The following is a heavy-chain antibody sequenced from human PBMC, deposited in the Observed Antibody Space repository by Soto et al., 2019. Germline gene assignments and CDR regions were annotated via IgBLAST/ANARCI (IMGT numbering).Heavy chain of an antibody. CDR2: ISWDGGST. Sequence: GGSLRLSCAASGFTFDDYTMHWVRQAPGKGLEWVSLISWDGGSTYYVDSVKGRFTISRDNSKNSLYLQMNSLRTEDTALYYCAKDLSAYCGGDCYPYYYYYGMDVWGQGTTVTVSS. CDR1: GFTFDDYT. D-gene: IGHD2-21*02. CDR3: AKDLSAYCGGDCYPYYYYYGMDV. J-gene: IGHJ6*02. V-gene: IGHV3-43*01.